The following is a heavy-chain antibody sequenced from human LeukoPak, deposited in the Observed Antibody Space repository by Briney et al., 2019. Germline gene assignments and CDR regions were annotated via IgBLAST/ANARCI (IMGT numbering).Heavy chain of an antibody. D-gene: IGHD3-9*01. CDR2: IIPIFGTA. J-gene: IGHJ5*02. V-gene: IGHV1-69*13. CDR3: ASKTGVINILTGYCPPFDP. Sequence: SVKVSCKASGGTFSSYAISWVRQAPGQGLEWMGGIIPIFGTANYAQKFQGRVTITADESTSTAYMELSSLRSEDTAVYYCASKTGVINILTGYCPPFDPWGQGTLVTVSS. CDR1: GGTFSSYA.